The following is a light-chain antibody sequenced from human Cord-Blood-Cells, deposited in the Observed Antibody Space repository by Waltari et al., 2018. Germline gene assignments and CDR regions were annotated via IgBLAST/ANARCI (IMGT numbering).Light chain of an antibody. J-gene: IGKJ2*03. CDR1: QSISSY. CDR3: QQSYSTPYS. Sequence: DIHMTQSPSSRSAAVGARVPITCRASQSISSYLNWYQQKPGKAPKLLIYAASSLQSGVPSRFSGSGSGTDFTLTISSLQPEDFATYYCQQSYSTPYSFGQGTKLEIK. CDR2: AAS. V-gene: IGKV1-39*01.